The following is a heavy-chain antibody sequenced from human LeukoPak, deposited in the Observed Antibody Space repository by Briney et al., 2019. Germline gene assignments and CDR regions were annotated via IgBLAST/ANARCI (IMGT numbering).Heavy chain of an antibody. CDR2: IYYSGST. CDR1: GGSISTYY. Sequence: SETLSLTCTVSGGSISTYYWSWIRQPPGKGLEWIGYIYYSGSTNYNPSLKSRVTISQDIARNQFSLRLTSVTAADTAVYYCARERGISMVVWGQGTLVTVSS. V-gene: IGHV4-59*01. CDR3: ARERGISMVV. J-gene: IGHJ4*02. D-gene: IGHD3-10*01.